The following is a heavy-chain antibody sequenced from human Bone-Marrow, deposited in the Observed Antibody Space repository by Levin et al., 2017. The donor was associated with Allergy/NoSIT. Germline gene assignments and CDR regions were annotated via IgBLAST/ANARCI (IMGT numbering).Heavy chain of an antibody. CDR1: GFTFSSYI. CDR3: AKRVSGYCSGGSCYSGLHWYFDH. Sequence: AGGSLRLSCAASGFTFSSYIMSWVRQAPGRGLEWVSGISGSGESTYYAESVKGHLTISRDNSKNMLYLQMNSLGAEDMAIYYCAKRVSGYCSGGSCYSGLHWYFDHWGRGTLVTVSS. V-gene: IGHV3-23*01. CDR2: ISGSGEST. J-gene: IGHJ2*01. D-gene: IGHD2-15*01.